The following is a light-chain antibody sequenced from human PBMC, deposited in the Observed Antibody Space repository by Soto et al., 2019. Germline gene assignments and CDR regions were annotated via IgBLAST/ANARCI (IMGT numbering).Light chain of an antibody. CDR2: GNS. CDR3: QSYDSSLSGYV. CDR1: SSNIGAGYD. J-gene: IGLJ1*01. V-gene: IGLV1-40*01. Sequence: QLVLTQPPSVSGAPGLRVTISCTGSSSNIGAGYDVHWYQQLPGTAPKLLIYGNSNRPSGVPDRFSGSKSGTSVSLAITGLQAEDEADYYCQSYDSSLSGYVFGTGTKLTVL.